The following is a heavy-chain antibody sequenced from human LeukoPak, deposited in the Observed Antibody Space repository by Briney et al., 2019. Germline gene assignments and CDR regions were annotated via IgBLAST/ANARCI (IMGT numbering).Heavy chain of an antibody. Sequence: GGSLRLSCAASGFTFSSYWMSWVRQAPGKGLEWVANIKQDGSEKYYVDSVKGRFTISRDNAKNSLYLQMNSLRAEDTAVYYCARVAAAGTEVVFFDPWGQGTLVTVSS. CDR3: ARVAAAGTEVVFFDP. V-gene: IGHV3-7*01. D-gene: IGHD6-13*01. CDR1: GFTFSSYW. CDR2: IKQDGSEK. J-gene: IGHJ5*02.